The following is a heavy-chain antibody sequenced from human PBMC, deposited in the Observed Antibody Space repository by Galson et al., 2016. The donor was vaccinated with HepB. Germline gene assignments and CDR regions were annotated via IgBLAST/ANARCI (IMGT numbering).Heavy chain of an antibody. Sequence: SGAEVKKSGESLKISCQSSGYRFSRLWIAWVRQKPGKGLEYMGIIYPGDSKVIYSPSFQGQVTIAADKSIGTAYLQWKSLKASDTATYFCARGSGYYDTLSGFYEGVNYYYGLDVWGQGTTVTVSS. CDR3: ARGSGYYDTLSGFYEGVNYYYGLDV. V-gene: IGHV5-51*01. J-gene: IGHJ6*02. CDR2: IYPGDSKV. D-gene: IGHD3-3*01. CDR1: GYRFSRLW.